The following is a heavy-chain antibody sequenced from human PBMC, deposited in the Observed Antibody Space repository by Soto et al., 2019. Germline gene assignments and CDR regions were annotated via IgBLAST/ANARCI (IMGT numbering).Heavy chain of an antibody. CDR2: INPNSGGT. J-gene: IGHJ4*02. Sequence: AASVKVSCKASGYTFTGYYMHWVRQAPGQGLEWMGWINPNSGGTNYAQKFQGWVTMTRDTSISTAYMELSRLRSDDTAVYYCAREYYYGSGSPNFDYWGQGTLVTVSS. CDR1: GYTFTGYY. D-gene: IGHD3-10*01. CDR3: AREYYYGSGSPNFDY. V-gene: IGHV1-2*04.